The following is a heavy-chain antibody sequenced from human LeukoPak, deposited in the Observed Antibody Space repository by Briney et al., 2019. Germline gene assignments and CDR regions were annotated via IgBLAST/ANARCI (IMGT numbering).Heavy chain of an antibody. J-gene: IGHJ4*02. CDR1: GFTFDEYA. CDR2: TSLNSNNI. D-gene: IGHD6-19*01. CDR3: AKDIGEEQWRGIDL. Sequence: GRSLRLSCAASGFTFDEYAMHWVRQAPGKGLEWVSGTSLNSNNIVYADSAKGRFTISRDNAKNSLYLQMNSLRVEDTALYYCAKDIGEEQWRGIDLWGQGTLVTVSS. V-gene: IGHV3-9*01.